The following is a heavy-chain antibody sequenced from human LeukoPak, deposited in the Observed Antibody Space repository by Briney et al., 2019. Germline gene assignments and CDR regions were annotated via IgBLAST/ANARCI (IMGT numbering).Heavy chain of an antibody. D-gene: IGHD3-22*01. CDR1: GYTFTNYF. Sequence: ASVKVSCKASGYTFTNYFILWVRQAPGQGLEWMGWISPNSGGTNYAQKFQGRVTMTRDTSISTAYMELSRLRSDDTAVYYCALADYYDSSGYNDAFDIWGQGTMVTVSS. V-gene: IGHV1-2*02. CDR3: ALADYYDSSGYNDAFDI. J-gene: IGHJ3*02. CDR2: ISPNSGGT.